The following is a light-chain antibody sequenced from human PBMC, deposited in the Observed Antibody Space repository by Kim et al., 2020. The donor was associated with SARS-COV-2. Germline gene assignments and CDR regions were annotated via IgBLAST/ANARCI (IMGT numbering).Light chain of an antibody. Sequence: ERATLSCRASQSITGSYLAGYQQKPGQAPRLLIYDASTRATGIPDRFSGSGSGTDFTLTISRLEPEDFAVYYCQQYGSSPRTFGQGTKVDIK. J-gene: IGKJ1*01. CDR3: QQYGSSPRT. CDR1: QSITGSY. V-gene: IGKV3-20*01. CDR2: DAS.